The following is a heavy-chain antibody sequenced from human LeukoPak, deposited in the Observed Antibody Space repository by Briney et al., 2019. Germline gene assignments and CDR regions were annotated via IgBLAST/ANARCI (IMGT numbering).Heavy chain of an antibody. D-gene: IGHD4-23*01. CDR3: ARAMGYGGNLDY. V-gene: IGHV1-69*13. CDR2: IIPIFGTA. CDR1: GGTFSSYA. J-gene: IGHJ4*02. Sequence: SVKVSCKASGGTFSSYAISWVRQAPAQGLEWMGGIIPIFGTANYAQKFQGRDTITADESTSTAYMELSSLRSEDTAVYYCARAMGYGGNLDYWGQGTLVTVSS.